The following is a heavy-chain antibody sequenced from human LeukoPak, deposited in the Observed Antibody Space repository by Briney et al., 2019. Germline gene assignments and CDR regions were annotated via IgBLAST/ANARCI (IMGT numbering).Heavy chain of an antibody. CDR2: ISAYNGNT. Sequence: GPVKVSCKASGGTFSSYAISWVRQAPGQGLEWMGWISAYNGNTNYAQKLQGRVTMTTDTSTSTAYMELRSLRSDDTAVYYCARDRGMITFGGGFDYWGQGTLVTVSS. CDR1: GGTFSSYA. V-gene: IGHV1-18*01. CDR3: ARDRGMITFGGGFDY. D-gene: IGHD3-16*01. J-gene: IGHJ4*02.